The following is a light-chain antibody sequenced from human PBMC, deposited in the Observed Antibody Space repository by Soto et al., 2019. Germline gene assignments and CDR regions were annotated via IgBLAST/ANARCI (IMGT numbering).Light chain of an antibody. Sequence: EIVFTQSPGTLSLSPGERATLSCRASQSVSNNYLAWYQPKPGGAPRLLIYGASSRATGIPDRLSGSGSGTDFTITIRRLEPADAAVYYCQQYGSSRTFGQGTKVDIK. J-gene: IGKJ1*01. CDR3: QQYGSSRT. CDR2: GAS. CDR1: QSVSNNY. V-gene: IGKV3-20*01.